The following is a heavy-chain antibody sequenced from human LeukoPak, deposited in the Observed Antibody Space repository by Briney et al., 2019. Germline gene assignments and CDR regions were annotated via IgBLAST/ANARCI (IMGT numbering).Heavy chain of an antibody. J-gene: IGHJ4*02. Sequence: GGSLRLSCAASGFTFSSYSMNWVRQAPGKGLEWVSSISSSSSYIYYADSVKGRFTISRDNAKNSLYLQMNSLRAEDTAVYYCAKVTYGSGTYGAFDYWGQGTLVTVSS. CDR1: GFTFSSYS. CDR3: AKVTYGSGTYGAFDY. CDR2: ISSSSSYI. D-gene: IGHD3-10*01. V-gene: IGHV3-21*04.